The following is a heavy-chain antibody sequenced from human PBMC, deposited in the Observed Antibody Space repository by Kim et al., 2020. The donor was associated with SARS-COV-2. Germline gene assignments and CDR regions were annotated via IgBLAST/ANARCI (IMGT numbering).Heavy chain of an antibody. CDR3: ARDDRPYLEYSSSTTYYYGMDV. CDR1: GGTFSSYA. Sequence: SVKVSCKASGGTFSSYAISWVRQAPGQGLEWMGGIIPIFGTANYAQKFQGRVTITADESTSTAYMELSSLRSEDTAVYYCARDDRPYLEYSSSTTYYYGMDVWGQGTTVTVSS. CDR2: IIPIFGTA. D-gene: IGHD6-6*01. V-gene: IGHV1-69*13. J-gene: IGHJ6*02.